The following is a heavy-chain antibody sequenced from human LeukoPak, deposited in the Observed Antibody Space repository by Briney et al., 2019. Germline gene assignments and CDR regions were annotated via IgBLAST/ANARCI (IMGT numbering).Heavy chain of an antibody. V-gene: IGHV3-9*01. D-gene: IGHD1-26*01. J-gene: IGHJ3*01. CDR3: AKDLAVGTTPRVYAFDV. CDR1: GFTFNDYA. Sequence: PGRSLTLSCAASGFTFNDYAMHWVRQVPGKGLEWVGGVNRNSDTIAYGDSVKGRFTTSRDNARNSLFLQMNSLRTEDTALYYCAKDLAVGTTPRVYAFDVWGQGTMVTVS. CDR2: VNRNSDTI.